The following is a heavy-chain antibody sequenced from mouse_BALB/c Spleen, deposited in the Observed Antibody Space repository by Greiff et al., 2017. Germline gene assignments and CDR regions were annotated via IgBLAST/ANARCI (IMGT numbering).Heavy chain of an antibody. V-gene: IGHV3-2*02. CDR2: ISYSGST. J-gene: IGHJ2*01. Sequence: EVQLVESGPGLVKPSQSLSLTCTVTGYSITSDYAWNWIRQFPGNKLEWMGYISYSGSTSYNPSLKSRISITRDTSKNQFFLQLNSVTTEDTATYYCARRDYDLYYFDYWGQGTTLTVSS. CDR1: GYSITSDYA. CDR3: ARRDYDLYYFDY. D-gene: IGHD2-4*01.